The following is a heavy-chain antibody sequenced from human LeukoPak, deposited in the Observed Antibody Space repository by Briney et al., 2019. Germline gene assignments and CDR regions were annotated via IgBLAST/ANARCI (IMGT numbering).Heavy chain of an antibody. J-gene: IGHJ4*02. V-gene: IGHV1-2*02. CDR1: GYTFTGYY. Sequence: ASVKVSCKASGYTFTGYYMHWVRQAPGQGLEWMGWINPNSGGTNYAQKFQGRVTMTRDTSISTAYMELSRLISDDTAVYYCARRGRVGPNEYYFDYWGQGTLVTVSS. D-gene: IGHD1-1*01. CDR2: INPNSGGT. CDR3: ARRGRVGPNEYYFDY.